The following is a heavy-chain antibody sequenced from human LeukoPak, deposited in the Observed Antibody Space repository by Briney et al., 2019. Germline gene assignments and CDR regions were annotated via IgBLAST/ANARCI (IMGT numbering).Heavy chain of an antibody. Sequence: ASVKVSCKASGYTFTSYGISWVRQAPGQGLEWMGWISAHNGKTNYPQKLQGRVTMTTDTSTSTASMELRSLRSDDTAVYYCARDPLYDILTGYYRWDYYSGTDVWGQGTTVTVSS. D-gene: IGHD3-9*01. CDR3: ARDPLYDILTGYYRWDYYSGTDV. J-gene: IGHJ6*02. V-gene: IGHV1-18*01. CDR1: GYTFTSYG. CDR2: ISAHNGKT.